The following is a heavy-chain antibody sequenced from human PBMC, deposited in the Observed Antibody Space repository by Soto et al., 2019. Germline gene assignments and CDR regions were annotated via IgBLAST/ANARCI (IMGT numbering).Heavy chain of an antibody. D-gene: IGHD5-18*01. CDR1: GFTFSSYG. CDR2: ISYDGSNK. Sequence: GGSLRLSCAASGFTFSSYGMHWVRQAPGKGLEWVAVISYDGSNKYYADSVKGRFTISRDNSKNTLYLQMNSLRAEDTAVYYCAKILNIYSYGYASLDYWGQGTLVTVSS. V-gene: IGHV3-30*18. CDR3: AKILNIYSYGYASLDY. J-gene: IGHJ4*02.